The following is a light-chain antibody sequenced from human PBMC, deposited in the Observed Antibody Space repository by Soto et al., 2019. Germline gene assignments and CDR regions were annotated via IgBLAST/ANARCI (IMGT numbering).Light chain of an antibody. Sequence: EIVLTQSPGTLSLSPGERATLSCRASQSVSSGYLAWYQQKPGQAPRLLIYGVSSRATGIPDRFSGSGSGTDFTLTISRLEPEDFAVYYCQQYGISPLTFGQGTKVDIK. J-gene: IGKJ1*01. V-gene: IGKV3-20*01. CDR2: GVS. CDR1: QSVSSGY. CDR3: QQYGISPLT.